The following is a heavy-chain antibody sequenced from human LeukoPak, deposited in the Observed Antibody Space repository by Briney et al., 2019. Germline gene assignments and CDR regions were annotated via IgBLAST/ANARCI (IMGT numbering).Heavy chain of an antibody. CDR3: ARLLPRYCSSTSCSFDY. V-gene: IGHV5-51*01. CDR1: GYRFTSYC. Sequence: GAALEISCKGAGYRFTSYCIGWVRRMPGKGLEWMGIIYPGDSDTRYSPSFQGQVTISADKSISTAYLQWSSLKASDTAMYYCARLLPRYCSSTSCSFDYWGQGTLVTVSS. D-gene: IGHD2-2*01. J-gene: IGHJ4*02. CDR2: IYPGDSDT.